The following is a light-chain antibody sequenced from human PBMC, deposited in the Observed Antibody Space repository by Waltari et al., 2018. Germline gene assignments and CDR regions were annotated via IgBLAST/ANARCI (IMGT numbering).Light chain of an antibody. J-gene: IGLJ3*02. CDR3: AAWDDSLSGLV. CDR1: SSNIGSNY. Sequence: QSVLTQPPSASGTPGQKVTISSNGSSSNIGSNYVYWYQQFPGTATKLLIFKNNQRPSGVPDRSSYSKSGTSASLAIKGLRSEDWADYYCAAWDDSLSGLVFGGGTKVTVL. V-gene: IGLV1-47*01. CDR2: KNN.